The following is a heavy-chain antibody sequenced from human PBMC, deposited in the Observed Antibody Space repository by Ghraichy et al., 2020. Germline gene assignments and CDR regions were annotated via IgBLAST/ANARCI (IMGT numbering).Heavy chain of an antibody. V-gene: IGHV4-34*01. CDR3: ARGLFSRHYGMDV. Sequence: SETLSLTCAVYGGSFSGYYWSWIRQPPGKGLEWIGEINHSGSTNYNPSLKSRVTISVDTSKNQFSLKLSSVTAADTAVYYCARGLFSRHYGMDVWGQGTTVTVSS. D-gene: IGHD6-6*01. J-gene: IGHJ6*02. CDR1: GGSFSGYY. CDR2: INHSGST.